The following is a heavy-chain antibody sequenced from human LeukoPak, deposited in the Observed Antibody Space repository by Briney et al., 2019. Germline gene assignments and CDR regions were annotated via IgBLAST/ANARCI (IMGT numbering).Heavy chain of an antibody. Sequence: GGSLRLSCAASGLTSSSYSMNWVRQTPGKGLEWVSYISSSSSAIYYADSVKGRFTISRDNARNSLYLQINSLRAEDTAVYHCARGRYFDYWGQGTLVTVSS. CDR3: ARGRYFDY. V-gene: IGHV3-48*01. CDR2: ISSSSSAI. CDR1: GLTSSSYS. J-gene: IGHJ4*03.